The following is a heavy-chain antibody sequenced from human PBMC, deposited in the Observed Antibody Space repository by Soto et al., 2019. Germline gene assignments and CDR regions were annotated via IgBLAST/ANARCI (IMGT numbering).Heavy chain of an antibody. V-gene: IGHV3-15*01. Sequence: EVQLVESGGGLVKPGGSLRLSCAASGFTFSNAWMSWVRQAPGKGLEWVGRIKSKTDGGTTDYAAPVKGRFTISRDDSKNTLYLKMNSLKTEDTAVYYCTTEYSSSAGSGDYWGQGTLVTVSS. CDR2: IKSKTDGGTT. CDR3: TTEYSSSAGSGDY. D-gene: IGHD6-6*01. CDR1: GFTFSNAW. J-gene: IGHJ4*02.